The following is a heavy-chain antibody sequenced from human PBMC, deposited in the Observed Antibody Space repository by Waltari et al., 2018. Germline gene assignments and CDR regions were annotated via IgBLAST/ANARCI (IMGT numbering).Heavy chain of an antibody. CDR3: AGSITIFGVVKDPNWFDP. Sequence: QVQLVQSGAEVKKPGSSVKVSCKASGGTFSSYAISWVRQAPGQGLEWMGGIIPILGTANYEQKCQGRVTNTTDESTSTAYMELSSLGSEDTAVYYCAGSITIFGVVKDPNWFDPWGQGTLVTVSS. CDR1: GGTFSSYA. D-gene: IGHD3-3*01. CDR2: IIPILGTA. J-gene: IGHJ5*02. V-gene: IGHV1-69*05.